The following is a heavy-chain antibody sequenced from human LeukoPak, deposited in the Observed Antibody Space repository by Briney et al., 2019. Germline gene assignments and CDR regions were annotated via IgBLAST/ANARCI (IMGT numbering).Heavy chain of an antibody. CDR3: VRDFGGSRDY. Sequence: SGGSLRLSCAASGFTFSSYAMHWVRQAPGKGLEWVAVISYDGSNKYYADSVKGRFTISRDNAKNTLYLQMDSLRAEDTAVYYCVRDFGGSRDYWGQGTLVIVSS. CDR1: GFTFSSYA. V-gene: IGHV3-30*04. J-gene: IGHJ4*02. CDR2: ISYDGSNK. D-gene: IGHD3-10*01.